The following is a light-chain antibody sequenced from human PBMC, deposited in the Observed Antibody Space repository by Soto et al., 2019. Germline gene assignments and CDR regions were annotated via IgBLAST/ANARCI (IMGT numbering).Light chain of an antibody. Sequence: EIALTQSPGTLSLSPGERATLSCRASQSVKNSYLALYQQKPGQSPRLVIYGVSNRATGIPNRFSGGGFGTDFTLTISRLEPEDFAVYYCEQHDGSPRTFGQGTKVDI. V-gene: IGKV3-20*01. CDR2: GVS. CDR1: QSVKNSY. J-gene: IGKJ1*01. CDR3: EQHDGSPRT.